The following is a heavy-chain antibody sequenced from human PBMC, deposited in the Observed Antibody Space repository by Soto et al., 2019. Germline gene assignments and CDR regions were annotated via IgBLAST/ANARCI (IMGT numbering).Heavy chain of an antibody. CDR1: GFTFSSYG. Sequence: PGGSLRLSCAASGFTFSSYGMHWVRQAPGKGLEWVAVISYDGSNKYYADSVKGRFTISRDNSKNTLYLQMNSLRAEDTAVYYCATHNSSGWYYFDYWGQGTLVTVSS. CDR3: ATHNSSGWYYFDY. D-gene: IGHD6-19*01. CDR2: ISYDGSNK. V-gene: IGHV3-30*03. J-gene: IGHJ4*02.